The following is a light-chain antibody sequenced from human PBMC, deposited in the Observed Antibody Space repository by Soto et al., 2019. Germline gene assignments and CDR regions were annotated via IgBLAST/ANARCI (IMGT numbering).Light chain of an antibody. CDR1: SSDVGGYNY. Sequence: QSVLTQPASVSASPGQSITISCTGTSSDVGGYNYVSWYQQHPGKARKLMIYDVSNRPSGVSDRFSGSKSGNTASLTISGLQAEDEADYYCNSYTSSSTHVFGTGTKLTVL. CDR3: NSYTSSSTHV. V-gene: IGLV2-14*01. J-gene: IGLJ1*01. CDR2: DVS.